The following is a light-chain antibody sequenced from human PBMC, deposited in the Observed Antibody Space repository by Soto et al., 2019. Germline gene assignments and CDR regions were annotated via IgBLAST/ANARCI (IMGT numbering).Light chain of an antibody. J-gene: IGKJ5*01. Sequence: EIVLTQSPGTLSLSPGERATLSCRASQSISSAVAWYQQRPGQAPRLLIYAASNTAPGIPDRFSGSGSGTDFTLTISRLEPEDFAVYYCQQYGSSPPITFGQGTRLEIK. CDR1: QSISSA. CDR3: QQYGSSPPIT. V-gene: IGKV3-20*01. CDR2: AAS.